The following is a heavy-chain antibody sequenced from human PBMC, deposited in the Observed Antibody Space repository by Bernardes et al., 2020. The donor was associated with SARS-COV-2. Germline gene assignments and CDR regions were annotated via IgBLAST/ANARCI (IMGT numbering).Heavy chain of an antibody. J-gene: IGHJ6*02. CDR3: ARVSYYGSGSYYNYYYYYGMDV. CDR1: GFTFSSYD. D-gene: IGHD3-10*01. CDR2: IGTAGDT. V-gene: IGHV3-13*01. Sequence: GGSLRLSCAASGFTFSSYDMHWVRQATGKGLEWVSAIGTAGDTYYPGSVKGRFTISRENAKNSLYLQMNSLRAGDTAVYYCARVSYYGSGSYYNYYYYYGMDVWGQGTTVTVSS.